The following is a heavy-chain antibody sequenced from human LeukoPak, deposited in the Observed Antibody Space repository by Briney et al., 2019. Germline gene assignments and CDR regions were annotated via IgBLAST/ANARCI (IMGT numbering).Heavy chain of an antibody. Sequence: SETLSLICTVSGGSISSSSYYWGWIRQPPGKGLEWIGSIYYSGSTYYNPSLKSRVTISVDTSKNQFCLQLSSVTAAETAVYYCARQAEYYDYVWGSYRYSDYWGQGALVTVSS. V-gene: IGHV4-39*01. D-gene: IGHD3-16*02. J-gene: IGHJ4*02. CDR1: GGSISSSSYY. CDR2: IYYSGST. CDR3: ARQAEYYDYVWGSYRYSDY.